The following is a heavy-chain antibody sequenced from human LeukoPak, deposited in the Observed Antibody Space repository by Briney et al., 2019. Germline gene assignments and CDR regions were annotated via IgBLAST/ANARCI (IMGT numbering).Heavy chain of an antibody. CDR2: IYSGGST. V-gene: IGHV3-53*01. Sequence: GGSLRLSCAASGFTVSSNYMRWVRPAPGKGLEWVSVIYSGGSTYYADSVKGRFTISRDNSKNTLYLQMNSLRAEDTAVYYCARERTYYFDYWGQGTLVTVSS. CDR3: ARERTYYFDY. J-gene: IGHJ4*02. CDR1: GFTVSSNY.